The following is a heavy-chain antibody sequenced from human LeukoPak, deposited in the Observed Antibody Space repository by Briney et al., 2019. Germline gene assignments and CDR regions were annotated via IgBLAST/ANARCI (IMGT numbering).Heavy chain of an antibody. CDR2: INTDGSST. CDR3: ARGGLLGFDP. CDR1: GFTFSSYW. J-gene: IGHJ5*02. Sequence: GGSLRFSCAASGFTFSSYWMHWVRQAPGKGLVWVSRINTDGSSTYYADSVKGRFTISRDNARNTLYLQMNSLRVDDTAVYYCARGGLLGFDPWGQGTLVTVSS. V-gene: IGHV3-74*01.